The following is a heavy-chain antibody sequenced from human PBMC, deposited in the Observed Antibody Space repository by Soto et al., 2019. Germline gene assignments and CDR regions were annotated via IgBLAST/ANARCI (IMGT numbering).Heavy chain of an antibody. J-gene: IGHJ4*01. Sequence: GGSLRLSCSVSGFTFSNYAMHWVRQAPGKGLEYVSGITSDGDSTWHADSVKDRFTISRDNSKNTLYLQMSSLRVEDTAIYYCVKGNQLLRYYFEFWGPGTLVTVSS. D-gene: IGHD2-15*01. V-gene: IGHV3-64D*06. CDR3: VKGNQLLRYYFEF. CDR1: GFTFSNYA. CDR2: ITSDGDST.